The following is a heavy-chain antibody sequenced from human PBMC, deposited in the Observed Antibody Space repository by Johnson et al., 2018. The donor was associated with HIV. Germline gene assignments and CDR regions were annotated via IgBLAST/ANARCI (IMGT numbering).Heavy chain of an antibody. J-gene: IGHJ3*02. V-gene: IGHV3-15*01. Sequence: VQLVESGGGLVKPGGSLRLSCAASGFTFNNAWMSWVRQAPGKGLEWVGRIKRKTDGGTTDYAAPVKGRFTISRDDSNNMLYLEMNSLKTEDTATYYCTTAGDTFSDAFDIWGHGLMVTVSS. CDR1: GFTFNNAW. D-gene: IGHD3-9*01. CDR3: TTAGDTFSDAFDI. CDR2: IKRKTDGGTT.